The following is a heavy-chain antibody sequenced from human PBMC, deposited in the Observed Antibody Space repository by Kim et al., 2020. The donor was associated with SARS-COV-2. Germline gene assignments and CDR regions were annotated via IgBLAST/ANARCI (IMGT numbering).Heavy chain of an antibody. V-gene: IGHV1-2*02. D-gene: IGHD1-1*01. J-gene: IGHJ4*02. CDR3: ARDTRAQGFDY. Sequence: KCQSRVTKSRDTSTSTAYMELSRLSSDDTAVYYCARDTRAQGFDYWGQGTLVTVSS.